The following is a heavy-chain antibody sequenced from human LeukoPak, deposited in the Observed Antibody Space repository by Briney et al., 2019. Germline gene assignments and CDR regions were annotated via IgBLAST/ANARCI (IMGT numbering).Heavy chain of an antibody. D-gene: IGHD2-15*01. Sequence: GGSLRLSCAASGFTVSSNYMSWVRQAPGKGLEWVSVIYSGGSTYYADSVKGRFTISRDNSKNTLYLQMYSLRAEDTAVYYCAKAGAVVVVAAKYFDYWGQGTLVTVSS. CDR1: GFTVSSNY. V-gene: IGHV3-66*01. CDR2: IYSGGST. CDR3: AKAGAVVVVAAKYFDY. J-gene: IGHJ4*02.